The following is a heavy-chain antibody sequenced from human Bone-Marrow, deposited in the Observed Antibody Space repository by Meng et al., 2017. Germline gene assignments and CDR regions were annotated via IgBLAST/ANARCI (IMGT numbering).Heavy chain of an antibody. CDR3: ARDIR. Sequence: LVGAGGGLVQPGGSLRLSCAASGFTVSSNYMSWVRQAPGKGLEWVSVIFSGGTTYYADSVQGRFTISRDNSKNTLFLQMNSLRADDTAVYYCARDIRWGQGTLVTVSS. D-gene: IGHD3-10*01. CDR2: IFSGGTT. CDR1: GFTVSSNY. V-gene: IGHV3-66*02. J-gene: IGHJ4*02.